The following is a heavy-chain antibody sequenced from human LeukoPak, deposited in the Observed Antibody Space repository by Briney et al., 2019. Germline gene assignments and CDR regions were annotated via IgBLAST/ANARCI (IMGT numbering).Heavy chain of an antibody. V-gene: IGHV4-39*01. CDR3: ASYCSSTSCASSAFDI. D-gene: IGHD2-2*01. CDR2: IYYSGST. J-gene: IGHJ3*02. CDR1: GGSISSSSYY. Sequence: SETLSLTCTVSGGSISSSSYYRGWIRQPPGKGLEWIGSIYYSGSTYYNPSLKSRVTISVDTSKNQFSLKLSSVTAADTAVYYCASYCSSTSCASSAFDIWGQGTMVTVSS.